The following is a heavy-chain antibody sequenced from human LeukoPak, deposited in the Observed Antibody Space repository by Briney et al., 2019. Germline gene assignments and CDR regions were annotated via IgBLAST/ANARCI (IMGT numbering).Heavy chain of an antibody. Sequence: GGSLRLSCATSGFNFFNYNMNWVRQAPGKGLEWLSHISSTSSTIKYADSVKGRFTISRDNAKNSLHLQMNSLGAEDTAVYYCARPRSGGTWFFDYWGQGTLVTVSS. D-gene: IGHD2-15*01. CDR2: ISSTSSTI. CDR3: ARPRSGGTWFFDY. CDR1: GFNFFNYN. J-gene: IGHJ4*02. V-gene: IGHV3-48*04.